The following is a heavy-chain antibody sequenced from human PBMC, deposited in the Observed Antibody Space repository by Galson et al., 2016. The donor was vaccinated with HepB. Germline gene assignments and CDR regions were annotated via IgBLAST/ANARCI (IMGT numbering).Heavy chain of an antibody. CDR3: ARDAQWPGYYFDY. V-gene: IGHV3-23*01. D-gene: IGHD6-19*01. J-gene: IGHJ4*02. CDR2: ISGSGGGT. CDR1: GFIFSSYT. Sequence: SLRLSCAASGFIFSSYTMDWVRQAPGKRLEWVSAISGSGGGTYYADSVKGRFTISRDNSKNTLYLQLNNLRAGDTAVYYCARDAQWPGYYFDYWGQGTLVTVSS.